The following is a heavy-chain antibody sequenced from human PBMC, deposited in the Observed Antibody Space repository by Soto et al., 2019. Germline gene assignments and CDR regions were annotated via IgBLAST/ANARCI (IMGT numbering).Heavy chain of an antibody. V-gene: IGHV4-30-4*08. D-gene: IGHD3-10*01. CDR1: GGSVSSGRYY. CDR2: IYYSGST. CDR3: ARAPFGELLYGYSDY. Sequence: SETLYLTCTVSGGSVSSGRYYWSWLRQPPGKGLEWIGYIYYSGSTYYNPSLKSRVTISVDTSKNQFSLKLSSVTAADTAVYYCARAPFGELLYGYSDYWGQGTLVTVSS. J-gene: IGHJ4*02.